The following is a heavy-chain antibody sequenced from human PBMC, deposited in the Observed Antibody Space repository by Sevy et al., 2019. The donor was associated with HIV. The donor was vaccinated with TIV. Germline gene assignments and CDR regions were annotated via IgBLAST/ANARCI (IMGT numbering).Heavy chain of an antibody. CDR3: AREGGSGYYYPFDY. D-gene: IGHD3-22*01. Sequence: GGSLRLSCAASGFTFSSYGISWVRQAPGKGLEWVTIIKQDGSEKYYVDSVKGRFTISRDNAKNSLYLQMNSLRAEDTAVYYCAREGGSGYYYPFDYWGQGTLVTVSS. CDR2: IKQDGSEK. V-gene: IGHV3-7*01. CDR1: GFTFSSYG. J-gene: IGHJ4*02.